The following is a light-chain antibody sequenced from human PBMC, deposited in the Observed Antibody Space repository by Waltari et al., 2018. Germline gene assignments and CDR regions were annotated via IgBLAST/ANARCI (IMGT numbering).Light chain of an antibody. CDR3: QQYNNWPRSHT. J-gene: IGKJ2*01. Sequence: EIMMTQSPATLSVPPGERATPSCRASQSVSSNLAWYQQKPGQAPRLLIYGASTRATGIPARFSGSGSGTEFTLTISSLQSEDFAVYYCQQYNNWPRSHTFGQGTKLEIK. V-gene: IGKV3-15*01. CDR1: QSVSSN. CDR2: GAS.